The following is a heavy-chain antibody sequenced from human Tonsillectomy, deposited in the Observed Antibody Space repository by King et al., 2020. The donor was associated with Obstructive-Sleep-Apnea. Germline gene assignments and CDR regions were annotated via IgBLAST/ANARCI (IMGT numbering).Heavy chain of an antibody. V-gene: IGHV3-9*01. D-gene: IGHD3-22*01. Sequence: QLVQSGGGLVQPGRSLRLSCAASGFTFDDYAMHWVRQAPGKGLEWVSGISWNSGSIGYAGSVKCRFTISRDNAKNSLYLQMNSLRAEDTALYYCAKGNRDSSGYYYYFDYWGQGTLVTVSS. CDR2: ISWNSGSI. CDR3: AKGNRDSSGYYYYFDY. J-gene: IGHJ4*02. CDR1: GFTFDDYA.